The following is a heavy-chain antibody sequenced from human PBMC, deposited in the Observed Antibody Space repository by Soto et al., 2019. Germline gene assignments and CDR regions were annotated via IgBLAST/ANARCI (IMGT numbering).Heavy chain of an antibody. CDR1: GGSTNSYY. CDR3: AKNPGYYYDSTGYHFDY. V-gene: IGHV4-59*01. D-gene: IGHD3-22*01. Sequence: PSETLSLTCTVSGGSTNSYYWSWIRQPPGRGLEWIGYIYHSGSTNYSPSLRSRVTMSLDTSKNQLSLKLSSVTAADTAVYYCAKNPGYYYDSTGYHFDYWGQGTLVTVSS. CDR2: IYHSGST. J-gene: IGHJ4*02.